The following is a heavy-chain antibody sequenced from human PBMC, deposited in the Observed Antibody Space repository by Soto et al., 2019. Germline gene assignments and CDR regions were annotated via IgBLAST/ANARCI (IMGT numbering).Heavy chain of an antibody. CDR1: GYTFTSYY. V-gene: IGHV1-8*01. CDR2: MNPNSGNT. J-gene: IGHJ6*02. Sequence: ASVKVSCKASGYTFTSYYINWVRQATGQGLEWMGWMNPNSGNTGYAQKFQGRVTMTRNTSISTAYTELSSLRSEDTAVYYCARGIDSGYHYYYYYGMDVWGQGTTVTVSS. CDR3: ARGIDSGYHYYYYYGMDV. D-gene: IGHD5-12*01.